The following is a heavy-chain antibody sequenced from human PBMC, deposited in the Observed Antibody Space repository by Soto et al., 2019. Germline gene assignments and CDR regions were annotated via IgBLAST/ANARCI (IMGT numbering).Heavy chain of an antibody. CDR3: ARDLWGYCGTDCYPLDV. V-gene: IGHV1-2*04. D-gene: IGHD2-21*02. CDR1: GYTFTGYY. J-gene: IGHJ6*02. CDR2: IDPDSGGT. Sequence: ASVKVSCKASGYTFTGYYVHWVRQAPGQGLEWIGWIDPDSGGTNYAQKFQGWVTLTRDTSITTVYLEVNSLKSDDTAVYYCARDLWGYCGTDCYPLDVWGQGTTVTVSS.